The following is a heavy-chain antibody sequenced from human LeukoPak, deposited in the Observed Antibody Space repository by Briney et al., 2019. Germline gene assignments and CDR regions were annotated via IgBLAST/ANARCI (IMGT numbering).Heavy chain of an antibody. CDR3: AKQYLDAN. CDR1: GFTFSNYA. Sequence: GGSLGPSCEVSGFTFSNYAMNWVRQAPGKGLEWVSSISESGDTTDYADSVKGRFTISRDNSKNTLYLQMNSLRAEDTAVYYCAKQYLDANWGQGTLVTVSS. CDR2: ISESGDTT. V-gene: IGHV3-23*01. J-gene: IGHJ4*02. D-gene: IGHD2/OR15-2a*01.